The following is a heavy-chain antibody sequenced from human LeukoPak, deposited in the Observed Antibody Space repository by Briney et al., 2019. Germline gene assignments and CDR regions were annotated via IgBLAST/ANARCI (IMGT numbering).Heavy chain of an antibody. D-gene: IGHD2-2*01. CDR3: ARPTGGKAAAPFDY. CDR2: MSHDGNTK. V-gene: IGHV3-30-3*01. J-gene: IGHJ4*02. Sequence: GGSLRLSCAASGFSFSNFVIHWVRQAPGKGLEWVAVMSHDGNTKLYADSVKGRFTISRDNSKNTLYLQLNSLRVEDTAVYYCARPTGGKAAAPFDYWGQGTLVTVSS. CDR1: GFSFSNFV.